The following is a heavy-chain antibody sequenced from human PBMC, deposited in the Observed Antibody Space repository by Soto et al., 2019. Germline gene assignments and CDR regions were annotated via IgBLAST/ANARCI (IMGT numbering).Heavy chain of an antibody. J-gene: IGHJ5*02. CDR3: AREVVEGSSVWFDP. D-gene: IGHD2-15*01. Sequence: EASMKVSWQASGYTLTRHDINWVRQAPVQVLKWMGWINTNVNATGSPQASKGRVTLTWNTSIGPAYLEVTSLKPDDTAVYSGAREVVEGSSVWFDPCGQGTLVTLSS. CDR1: GYTLTRHD. CDR2: INTNVNAT. V-gene: IGHV1-8*01.